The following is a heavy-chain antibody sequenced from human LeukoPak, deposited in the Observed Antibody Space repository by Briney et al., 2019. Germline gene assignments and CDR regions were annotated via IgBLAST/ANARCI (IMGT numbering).Heavy chain of an antibody. D-gene: IGHD1-26*01. V-gene: IGHV4-4*07. CDR3: AKLEGARIDP. CDR1: GGSISNYY. Sequence: PSETLSLTCTVSGGSISNYYWAWTRQPAGKGLEWIGRIYTSGSTDYNPSLKSRVTMSVDTSKNQFSLKLSSVTAADTAVYYCAKLEGARIDPWGQGTLVTVSS. CDR2: IYTSGST. J-gene: IGHJ5*02.